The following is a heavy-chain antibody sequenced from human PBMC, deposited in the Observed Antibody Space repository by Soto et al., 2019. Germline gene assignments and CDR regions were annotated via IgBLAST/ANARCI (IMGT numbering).Heavy chain of an antibody. J-gene: IGHJ4*02. D-gene: IGHD5-12*01. CDR1: GGSISSSNW. CDR3: ASERGGWLQFYFDY. Sequence: SETLSLTCAVSGGSISSSNWWSWVRQPPGKGLEWIGEIYHSGSTNYNPSLKSRVTISVDKSKNQFSLKLSSVTAADTAVYYCASERGGWLQFYFDYWGQGTPVTVS. CDR2: IYHSGST. V-gene: IGHV4-4*02.